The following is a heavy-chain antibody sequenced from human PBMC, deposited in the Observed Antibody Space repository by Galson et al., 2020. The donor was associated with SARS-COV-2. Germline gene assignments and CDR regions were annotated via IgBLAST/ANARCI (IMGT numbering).Heavy chain of an antibody. CDR1: GFIFSSCG. D-gene: IGHD5-12*01. J-gene: IGHJ4*02. CDR3: VGENGGYDYSFDY. V-gene: IGHV3-30*03. CDR2: ISYEGSRQ. Sequence: GESLKISCGASGFIFSSCGMHWVRQAPGKGLEWVAFISYEGSRQQYVDSVKGRITISRDNSKNTLYLHMNNVRTEDTAVYYCVGENGGYDYSFDYWGQGTLVTVSS.